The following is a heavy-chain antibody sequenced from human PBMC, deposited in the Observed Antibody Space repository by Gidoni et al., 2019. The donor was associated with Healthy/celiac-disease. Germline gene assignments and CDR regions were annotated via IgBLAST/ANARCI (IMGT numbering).Heavy chain of an antibody. J-gene: IGHJ4*02. V-gene: IGHV3-15*01. CDR1: GFPFSNAW. CDR3: TTADPVVPVDY. Sequence: EVQLVESGGGLVKPGGSLRLSCAASGFPFSNAWMSWVRQAPGKGLEWVGRIKSKTDGGTTDYAAPVKGRFTISRDDSKNTLYLQMNSLKTEDTAVYYCTTADPVVPVDYWGQGTLVTVSS. CDR2: IKSKTDGGTT. D-gene: IGHD2-2*01.